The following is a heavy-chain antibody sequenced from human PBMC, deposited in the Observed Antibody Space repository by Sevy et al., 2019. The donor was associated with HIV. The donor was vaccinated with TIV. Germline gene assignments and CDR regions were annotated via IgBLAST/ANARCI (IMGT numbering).Heavy chain of an antibody. Sequence: GGSLRLSCTASGFTLSDYYMSWIRQAPGKGLQWISYISGSDDSGGDDTIYYADSVKGRFTISRDNAKNTLYLQMNSLRAEDTAVYYCAKGRAAIGYYYYGMDVWGQGTTVTVSS. CDR1: GFTLSDYY. J-gene: IGHJ6*02. CDR2: ISGSDDSGGDDTI. D-gene: IGHD2-2*01. CDR3: AKGRAAIGYYYYGMDV. V-gene: IGHV3-11*01.